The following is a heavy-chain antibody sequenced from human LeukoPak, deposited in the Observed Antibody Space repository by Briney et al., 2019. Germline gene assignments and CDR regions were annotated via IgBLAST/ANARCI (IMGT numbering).Heavy chain of an antibody. Sequence: GGSLRLSCAASGFTVSSNYMSWVRQAPGKGLEWVSIIYTGGGTYYADSVKGRFTISRDNSKNTLYLQMNSLRAEDTAVYYCASWYYGSGSYLAGNFQHWGQGTLVTVSS. J-gene: IGHJ1*01. CDR3: ASWYYGSGSYLAGNFQH. CDR2: IYTGGGT. CDR1: GFTVSSNY. V-gene: IGHV3-53*01. D-gene: IGHD3-10*01.